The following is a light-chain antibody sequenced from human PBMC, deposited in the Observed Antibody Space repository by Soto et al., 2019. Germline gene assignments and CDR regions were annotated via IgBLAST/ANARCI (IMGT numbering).Light chain of an antibody. CDR3: SSYTSSSTPYV. J-gene: IGLJ1*01. CDR1: SSDVGGYNY. CDR2: EVS. V-gene: IGLV2-14*01. Sequence: QSALTQPASVSGSPGQSITISCTGTSSDVGGYNYVSWYQQHPGKAPKLMISEVSNRPSGLSNRFSGSKSGNTDSLTISGLQAEDEAVYYCSSYTSSSTPYVFGTGTKVTVL.